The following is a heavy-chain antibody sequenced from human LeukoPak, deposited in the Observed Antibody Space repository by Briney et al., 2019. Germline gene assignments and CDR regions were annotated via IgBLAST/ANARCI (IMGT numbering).Heavy chain of an antibody. J-gene: IGHJ4*02. CDR2: IYYSGST. CDR1: GGSISSGGYY. V-gene: IGHV4-61*08. CDR3: ARLSYSRVEYFDY. Sequence: SETLSLTCTVSGGSISSGGYYWSWIRQHPGKGLEWIGYIYYSGSTNYNPSLKSRVTISVDTSKNQFSLKLSSVTAADTAVYYCARLSYSRVEYFDYWGQGTLVTVSS. D-gene: IGHD3-22*01.